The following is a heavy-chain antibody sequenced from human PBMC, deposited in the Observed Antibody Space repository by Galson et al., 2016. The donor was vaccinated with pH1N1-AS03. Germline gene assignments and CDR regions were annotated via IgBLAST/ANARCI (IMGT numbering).Heavy chain of an antibody. CDR3: ARGPAGTFDY. Sequence: SLRLSCAASGFTFSNYIMNWVRQAPGKGQAWVSSISSSSSYIYSADSVKGRFTISRDNAKNSLYLQMNSLRAEDTAVYYCARGPAGTFDYWGQGTLVTVSS. J-gene: IGHJ4*02. CDR2: ISSSSSYI. CDR1: GFTFSNYI. V-gene: IGHV3-21*01. D-gene: IGHD6-13*01.